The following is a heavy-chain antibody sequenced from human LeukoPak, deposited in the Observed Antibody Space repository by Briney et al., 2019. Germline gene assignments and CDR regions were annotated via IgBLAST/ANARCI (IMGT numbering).Heavy chain of an antibody. CDR3: ARDTTTYHYATSGYDQSWYFDL. Sequence: TLPLTCSVSGGSISSSGYYWSWIRQYPGKGLEWIGYMYHRGSTYYSPSLKSRITISVDTSKNQFSLKLTSVTAAYTAVYYCARDTTTYHYATSGYDQSWYFDLWGSGTGHSVSS. V-gene: IGHV4-31*03. D-gene: IGHD3-22*01. CDR2: MYHRGST. CDR1: GGSISSSGYY. J-gene: IGHJ2*01.